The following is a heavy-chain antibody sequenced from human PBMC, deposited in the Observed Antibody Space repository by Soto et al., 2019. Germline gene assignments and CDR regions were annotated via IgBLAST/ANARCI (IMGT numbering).Heavy chain of an antibody. CDR1: GTSISSYY. J-gene: IGHJ6*02. D-gene: IGHD2-2*01. V-gene: IGHV4-59*12. CDR3: ARAVYCTTANCWDDFHYYNIDV. Sequence: PSETLSLTCTVSGTSISSYYWSWIRQPPGKGLEWIANIHYSGTTNYNPSLASRVTLSVDTSKNQFSLKLTSVTAADTAVYYCARAVYCTTANCWDDFHYYNIDVWGQGTAVTVSS. CDR2: IHYSGTT.